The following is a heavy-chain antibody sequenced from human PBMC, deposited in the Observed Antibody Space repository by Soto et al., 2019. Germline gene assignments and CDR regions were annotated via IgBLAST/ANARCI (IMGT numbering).Heavy chain of an antibody. CDR3: ARAGYSSGWYNTVVIDY. CDR1: GYTFTSYG. CDR2: ISAYNGNT. Sequence: GASVKVSCKASGYTFTSYGISWVRQAPGQGLEWMGWISAYNGNTNYAQKLQGRVTMTTDTSTSTAYMELRSLRSDDTAVYYCARAGYSSGWYNTVVIDYWGQGTLVTVSS. D-gene: IGHD6-19*01. J-gene: IGHJ4*02. V-gene: IGHV1-18*01.